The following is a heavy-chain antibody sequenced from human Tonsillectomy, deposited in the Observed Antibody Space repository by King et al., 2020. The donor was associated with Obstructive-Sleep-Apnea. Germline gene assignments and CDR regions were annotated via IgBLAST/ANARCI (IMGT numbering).Heavy chain of an antibody. V-gene: IGHV3-23*04. J-gene: IGHJ4*02. Sequence: VQLVESGGTLVQPGGSLRLSFAASGFTFSSYAMSWVRQAPGKGLEWVSGISSSGGSKYYADSVKGRFTISRDNSKNTRYLQLNSLRAEDTAVYYCAKERQQLLDYWGQGTLVTVSS. CDR1: GFTFSSYA. CDR3: AKERQQLLDY. CDR2: ISSSGGSK. D-gene: IGHD6-13*01.